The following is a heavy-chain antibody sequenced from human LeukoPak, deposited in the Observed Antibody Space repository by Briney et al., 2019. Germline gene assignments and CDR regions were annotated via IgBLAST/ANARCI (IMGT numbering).Heavy chain of an antibody. CDR2: IYPGDSQT. CDR1: GYSFANYW. V-gene: IGHV5-51*01. D-gene: IGHD3-3*01. J-gene: IGHJ5*02. Sequence: GESLKISCKGSGYSFANYWIGWVRQMPGKGLEWMGIIYPGDSQTRYSPSFQGQVTISADKFISTAYLQWSSLNASDTAIYYCARSSVNWFDPWGQGTLVTVSS. CDR3: ARSSVNWFDP.